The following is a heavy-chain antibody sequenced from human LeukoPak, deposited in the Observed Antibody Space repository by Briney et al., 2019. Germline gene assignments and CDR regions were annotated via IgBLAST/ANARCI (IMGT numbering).Heavy chain of an antibody. CDR3: ARHKYSSGWPPEGAFDI. D-gene: IGHD6-19*01. CDR1: GASISSTTYY. CDR2: IYYSGST. J-gene: IGHJ3*02. V-gene: IGHV4-39*01. Sequence: SETLSLTCTVSGASISSTTYYWGWIRQPPRKGLDWIASIYYSGSTYYNPSLKSRVTISVDTSKNQFSLKLSSVTAADTAVYYCARHKYSSGWPPEGAFDIWGQGTMVTVSS.